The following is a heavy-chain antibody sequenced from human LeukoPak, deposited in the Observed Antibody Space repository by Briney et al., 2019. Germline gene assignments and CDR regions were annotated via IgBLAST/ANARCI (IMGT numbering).Heavy chain of an antibody. CDR1: GFTFSSNG. CDR3: AKAPGRCIGGTCYGYS. J-gene: IGHJ4*02. Sequence: GGSLRLSCAASGFTFSSNGMHWVRQAPGKGLEWVAVISYDGSNKYYADSVKGRFTISRDNSNNTLYLQMNSLRAEDTAVYYCAKAPGRCIGGTCYGYSWGQGTLVTVSS. V-gene: IGHV3-30*18. CDR2: ISYDGSNK. D-gene: IGHD2-15*01.